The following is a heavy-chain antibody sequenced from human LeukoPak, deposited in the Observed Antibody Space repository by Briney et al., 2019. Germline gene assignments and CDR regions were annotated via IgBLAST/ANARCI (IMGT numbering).Heavy chain of an antibody. CDR1: GYSISSGYY. Sequence: SETLSLTCAVSGYSISSGYYWGWIRQPPEKGLEWIGSIYHSGSTYYNPSLKSRVTISVDTSKNQFSLKLSSVTAADTAVYYCARTHQNYCSSTSCYGGEDYWGQGTLVTVSS. CDR3: ARTHQNYCSSTSCYGGEDY. D-gene: IGHD2-2*01. V-gene: IGHV4-38-2*01. CDR2: IYHSGST. J-gene: IGHJ4*02.